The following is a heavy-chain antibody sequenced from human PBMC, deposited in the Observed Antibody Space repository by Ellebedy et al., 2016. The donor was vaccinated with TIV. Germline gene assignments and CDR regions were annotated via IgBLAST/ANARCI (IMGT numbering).Heavy chain of an antibody. D-gene: IGHD2-15*01. Sequence: GESLKISCAASGFTFSTYGMHWVRQTPGKGLEWVAVISYDGSNKYYADSVKGRFTISRDNSKNTLYLQMNSLRAEDTAVYYCARDILLDPWGQGTLVTVSS. J-gene: IGHJ5*02. CDR3: ARDILLDP. CDR1: GFTFSTYG. V-gene: IGHV3-30*03. CDR2: ISYDGSNK.